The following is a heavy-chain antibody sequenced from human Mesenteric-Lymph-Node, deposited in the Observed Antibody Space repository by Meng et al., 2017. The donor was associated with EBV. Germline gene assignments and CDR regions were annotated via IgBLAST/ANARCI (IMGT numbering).Heavy chain of an antibody. D-gene: IGHD3-10*01. J-gene: IGHJ4*02. Sequence: QITLKESGPTLVKPAQTLTLTCTFSGFSLSTSEMAVTWIRQPPGKALEWLAVIYWDDDKRYSPSLKNRLTLTKVTSKNQVVLTLTNVDPVDTATYYCAHKRITMFQGALDFWGPGTLVTDSS. CDR1: GFSLSTSEMA. V-gene: IGHV2-5*02. CDR3: AHKRITMFQGALDF. CDR2: IYWDDDK.